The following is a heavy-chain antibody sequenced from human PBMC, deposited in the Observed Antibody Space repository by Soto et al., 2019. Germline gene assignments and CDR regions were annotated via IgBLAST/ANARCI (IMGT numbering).Heavy chain of an antibody. Sequence: GGSLRLSCAASGFTFSNAWMNWVRQAPGRGLEWVATIAHDGSEKFYVDSVKGRFTISRDNTKNSLYLQMNSLRAEDTALYYCARDFTYYYASPESFDFWGQGTLVTVSS. CDR3: ARDFTYYYASPESFDF. J-gene: IGHJ4*02. CDR2: IAHDGSEK. CDR1: GFTFSNAW. D-gene: IGHD3-10*01. V-gene: IGHV3-7*01.